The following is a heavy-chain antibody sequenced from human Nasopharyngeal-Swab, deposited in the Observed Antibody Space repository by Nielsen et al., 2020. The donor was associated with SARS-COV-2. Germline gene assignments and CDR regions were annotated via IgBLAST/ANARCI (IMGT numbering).Heavy chain of an antibody. CDR1: GYTFTGYY. CDR2: INPNSGGT. V-gene: IGHV1-2*04. J-gene: IGHJ3*02. Sequence: ASVKVSCKASGYTFTGYYMHWVRQAPGQGLEWTGWINPNSGGTNYAQKFQGWVTMTRDTSISTAYMELSRLRSDDTAVYYCARSHIVVVTDAFDIWGQGTMVTVSS. D-gene: IGHD2-21*02. CDR3: ARSHIVVVTDAFDI.